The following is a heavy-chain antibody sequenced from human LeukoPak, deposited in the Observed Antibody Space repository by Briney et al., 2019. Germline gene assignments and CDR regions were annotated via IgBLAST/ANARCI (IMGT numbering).Heavy chain of an antibody. CDR1: GFTFSSYW. CDR2: INSDGSST. J-gene: IGHJ6*04. D-gene: IGHD6-13*01. V-gene: IGHV3-74*01. Sequence: PGGSLRLSCAASGFTFSSYWMHWVRQAPGKGLVWVSRINSDGSSTSYADSVKGRFTISRDNAKNTLYLQMNSLRAEDTAVYYCARVGLAAAGTDVWGKGTTVTISS. CDR3: ARVGLAAAGTDV.